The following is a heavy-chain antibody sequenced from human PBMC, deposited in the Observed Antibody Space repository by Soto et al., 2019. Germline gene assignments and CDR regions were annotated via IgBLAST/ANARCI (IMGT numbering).Heavy chain of an antibody. Sequence: ASVKVSCKAPGDTFTSYYLNWVRQAPGQGLEWMGVINPHGGSTKYAQKFQGRVTMTRDTSRSTVYMELRSLRSDDTAIYYCARSSGGNFGIIIEGSNWFDPWGQRTLVPAPS. V-gene: IGHV1-46*01. CDR1: GDTFTSYY. CDR2: INPHGGST. CDR3: ARSSGGNFGIIIEGSNWFDP. D-gene: IGHD3-3*01. J-gene: IGHJ5*02.